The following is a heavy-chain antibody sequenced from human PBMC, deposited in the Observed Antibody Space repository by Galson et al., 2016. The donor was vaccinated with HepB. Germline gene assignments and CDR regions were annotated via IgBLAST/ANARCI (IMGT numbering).Heavy chain of an antibody. CDR1: GYMFTSYG. CDR3: ARDAQSDGEYVADY. Sequence: SVKVSCKGSGYMFTSYGISWVRQAPGQGLEWMGWISTKNGDTNYLQRPQGRLTVTTDTSTNSVYMELRSLRYDDTAIYYCARDAQSDGEYVADYWGQGTLVTVLS. D-gene: IGHD4-17*01. J-gene: IGHJ4*02. V-gene: IGHV1-18*04. CDR2: ISTKNGDT.